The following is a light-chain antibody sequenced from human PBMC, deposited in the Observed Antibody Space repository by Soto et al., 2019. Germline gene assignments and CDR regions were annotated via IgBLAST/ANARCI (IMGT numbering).Light chain of an antibody. Sequence: DIQMTQSPSTLSVSVGDRVTITCRASQSISSWLAWYQQKPGKAPKLLIYDASSLESGVPSRFSGSASGTEFTLTISSLQPDDFATYYCQQYNSYCTFGQGTKLEIK. CDR2: DAS. CDR3: QQYNSYCT. J-gene: IGKJ2*02. V-gene: IGKV1-5*01. CDR1: QSISSW.